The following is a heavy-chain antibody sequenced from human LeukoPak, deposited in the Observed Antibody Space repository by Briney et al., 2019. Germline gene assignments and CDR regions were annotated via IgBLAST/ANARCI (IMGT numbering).Heavy chain of an antibody. J-gene: IGHJ6*02. Sequence: PSETLSLTCTVSGDSISSGGYYWSWIRQHPGKGLEWIGYIYYSGSTYYNPSLKSRVTISVDTSNNQFSLKLNSLTAADTAIYYCARGFSGKQWPTKKSSDGMDVWGQGTTVTVSS. D-gene: IGHD6-19*01. CDR1: GDSISSGGYY. CDR3: ARGFSGKQWPTKKSSDGMDV. V-gene: IGHV4-31*03. CDR2: IYYSGST.